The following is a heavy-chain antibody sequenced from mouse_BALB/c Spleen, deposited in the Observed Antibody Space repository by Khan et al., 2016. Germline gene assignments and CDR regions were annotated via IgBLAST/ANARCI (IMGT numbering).Heavy chain of an antibody. CDR2: INTNTGEP. CDR1: GYTFTKYG. V-gene: IGHV9-3*02. CDR3: ARDDGNGFYFDY. D-gene: IGHD1-1*01. Sequence: QIQLVQSGPELKKPGETVKISCKASGYTFTKYGVNWVKQAPGKDLKWMGWINTNTGEPTYAEEFKGRFAFSLDSSASTASLQINNLKNEDTATYFCARDDGNGFYFDYWGQGTTLTVSS. J-gene: IGHJ2*01.